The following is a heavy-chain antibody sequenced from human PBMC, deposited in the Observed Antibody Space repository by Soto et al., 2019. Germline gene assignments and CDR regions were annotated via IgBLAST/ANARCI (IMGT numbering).Heavy chain of an antibody. V-gene: IGHV3-9*01. J-gene: IGHJ4*02. CDR1: GFTFDDYA. CDR3: AKACSSWQQYYFDY. CDR2: ISWNSGSI. Sequence: EVQLVESGGGLVQPGRSLRLSCAASGFTFDDYAMHWVRQAPGKGLEWVSGISWNSGSIGYADSVKGRFTISRDNAKNSLYLQMNSLRAEDTALYYCAKACSSWQQYYFDYWGQGTLVTVSS. D-gene: IGHD6-13*01.